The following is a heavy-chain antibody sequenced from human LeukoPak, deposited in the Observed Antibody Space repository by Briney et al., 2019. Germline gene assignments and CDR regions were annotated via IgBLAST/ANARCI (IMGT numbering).Heavy chain of an antibody. Sequence: GGSLRLSCVDSGFTFTNAWMSWVRQAPGKGLEWIGRIKSKTDGETTNYAEPVRSRFTISRDDSKSAVYLQMNSLKIEDTAVYYCTTDLGTYYHGSQRLIPIDYWGQGTLVTVSS. D-gene: IGHD3-10*01. J-gene: IGHJ4*02. CDR2: IKSKTDGETT. V-gene: IGHV3-15*01. CDR3: TTDLGTYYHGSQRLIPIDY. CDR1: GFTFTNAW.